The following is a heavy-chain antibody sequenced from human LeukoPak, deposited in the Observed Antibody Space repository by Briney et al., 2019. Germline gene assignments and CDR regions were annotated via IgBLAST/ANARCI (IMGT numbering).Heavy chain of an antibody. D-gene: IGHD3-22*01. Sequence: GGSLRLSCAVSGFTFSTYWMHWVRQAPGKGLVWVSRINTDGSLINYADSVKGRFTMSRDNAKNSLYLQMNSLRSEDTAVYYCASSGRDDSSGYYYSSDAFDIWGQGTMVTVSS. CDR2: INTDGSLI. CDR3: ASSGRDDSSGYYYSSDAFDI. J-gene: IGHJ3*02. V-gene: IGHV3-74*01. CDR1: GFTFSTYW.